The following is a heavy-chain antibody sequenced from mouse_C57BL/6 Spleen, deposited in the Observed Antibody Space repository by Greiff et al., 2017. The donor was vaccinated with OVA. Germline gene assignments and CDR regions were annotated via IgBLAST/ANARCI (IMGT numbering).Heavy chain of an antibody. V-gene: IGHV1-74*01. Sequence: VQLQQPGAELVKPGASVKVSCKASGYTFTSYWMHWVKQRPGQGLEWIGRIHPSDSDTNYNQKFKGKATLTVDKSSSAAYMQLSSLTSEDSAVYYCALPITTVVADFDYWGQGTTLTVSS. D-gene: IGHD1-1*01. CDR3: ALPITTVVADFDY. J-gene: IGHJ2*01. CDR1: GYTFTSYW. CDR2: IHPSDSDT.